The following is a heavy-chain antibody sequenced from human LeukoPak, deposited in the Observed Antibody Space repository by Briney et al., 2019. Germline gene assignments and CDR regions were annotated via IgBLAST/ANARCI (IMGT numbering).Heavy chain of an antibody. Sequence: VASVKVSCKASGHTFTSYGISWVRQAPGQGLEWMGWISAYNGNTNYAQKLQGRVTMTTDTSTSTAYMELRSLRSDDTAVYYCAGGKASSRGYYYYYMDVWGKGTTVTVSS. V-gene: IGHV1-18*01. J-gene: IGHJ6*03. CDR2: ISAYNGNT. CDR1: GHTFTSYG. CDR3: AGGKASSRGYYYYYMDV.